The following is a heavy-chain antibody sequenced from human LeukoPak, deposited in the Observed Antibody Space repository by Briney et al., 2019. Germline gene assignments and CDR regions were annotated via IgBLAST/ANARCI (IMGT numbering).Heavy chain of an antibody. CDR3: ARSIAAYNSYYYHMDV. CDR1: GGSISTDY. D-gene: IGHD6-6*01. CDR2: IYDSVST. J-gene: IGHJ6*03. Sequence: SETLSLTCTVSGGSISTDYWSWIRQPPEKGLEWIGYIYDSVSTNYNPSLKSRVTMPVDTSKNQFSLKLSSVTAADTAVYYCARSIAAYNSYYYHMDVWGKGTTVTVSS. V-gene: IGHV4-59*01.